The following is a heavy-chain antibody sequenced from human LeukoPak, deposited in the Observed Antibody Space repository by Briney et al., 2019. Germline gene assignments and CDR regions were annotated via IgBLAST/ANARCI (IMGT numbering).Heavy chain of an antibody. CDR3: ARGKSGDRYSSPYYYYYMDV. J-gene: IGHJ6*03. V-gene: IGHV6-1*01. Sequence: SQTLSLTCAVSGDSVSSSSAVWNWIRQSPSRGLEWLGRTYYRSKWHNEYAESVKSRISITSDTSKNQFSLKLSSVTAADTAVYYCARGKSGDRYSSPYYYYYMDVWGKGTTVTVSS. CDR2: TYYRSKWHN. D-gene: IGHD6-13*01. CDR1: GDSVSSSSAV.